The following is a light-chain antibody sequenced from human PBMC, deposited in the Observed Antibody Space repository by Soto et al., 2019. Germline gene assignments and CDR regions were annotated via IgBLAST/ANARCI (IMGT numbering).Light chain of an antibody. CDR2: DVN. Sequence: QSALTQPRSVSGSPGQSVTISCTGTSSDVGGYNYVSWYQQFPGKAPKFMIYDVNKRPSGVPDRFSGSKSGNTASLTISGLQAEDEADYYCCSYRGSYTWVFGGGTKLTVL. CDR1: SSDVGGYNY. J-gene: IGLJ3*02. V-gene: IGLV2-11*01. CDR3: CSYRGSYTWV.